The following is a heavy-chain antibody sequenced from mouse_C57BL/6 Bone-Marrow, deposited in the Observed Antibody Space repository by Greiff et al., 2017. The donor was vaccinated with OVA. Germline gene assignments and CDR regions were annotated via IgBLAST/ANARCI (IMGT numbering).Heavy chain of an antibody. CDR2: IYPRSGNT. CDR1: GYTFTSYG. V-gene: IGHV1-81*01. Sequence: QVQLQQPGAELVRPGSSVKLSCKASGYTFTSYGISWVKQRTGQGLEWIGEIYPRSGNTYYNEKFKGKATLTADKSSSTAYMELRSLTSEDSAVYFCARSRGTTVVDYWGQGTTLTVSS. CDR3: ARSRGTTVVDY. D-gene: IGHD1-1*01. J-gene: IGHJ2*01.